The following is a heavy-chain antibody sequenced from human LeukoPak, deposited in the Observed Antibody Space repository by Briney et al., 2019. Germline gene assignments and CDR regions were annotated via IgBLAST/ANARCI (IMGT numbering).Heavy chain of an antibody. V-gene: IGHV3-20*04. J-gene: IGHJ4*02. Sequence: PGGSLRLSCAASGFTFDDYGMSWVRQAPGKGLEWVSGINWNGGSTGYADSVKGRFTISRDNAKNSLYLQMNSLRAEDTALYYCARDPNDCSGGSSYSEVNYWGQGTLVTVSS. CDR3: ARDPNDCSGGSSYSEVNY. CDR2: INWNGGST. CDR1: GFTFDDYG. D-gene: IGHD2-15*01.